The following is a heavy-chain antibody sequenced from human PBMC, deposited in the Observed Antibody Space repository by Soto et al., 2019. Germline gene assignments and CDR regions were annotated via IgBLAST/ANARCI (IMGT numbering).Heavy chain of an antibody. D-gene: IGHD3-9*01. CDR1: GFTFSNYA. Sequence: GGSLRLSCAASGFTFSNYAIYWVRHVPGKGLEWVAVISYHGHTKHYADSVKGRFTISRDNSKNTLYLQMDSLRGNDTAVYHCARPQRPISGLETYYYGMDVWGQGTTVTVSS. J-gene: IGHJ6*02. CDR2: ISYHGHTK. V-gene: IGHV3-30*04. CDR3: ARPQRPISGLETYYYGMDV.